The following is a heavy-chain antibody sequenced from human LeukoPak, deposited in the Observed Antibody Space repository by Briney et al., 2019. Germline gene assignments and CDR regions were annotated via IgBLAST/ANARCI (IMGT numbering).Heavy chain of an antibody. J-gene: IGHJ4*02. CDR1: GGTFSSYA. CDR3: ARVGIGYCSGGSCYYFDY. Sequence: SVKVSCKASGGTFSSYAISWVRQAPGQGLEWMGGIIPIFGTANYAQKFQGRVTITADKSTGTAYMELSSLRSEDTAMYYCARVGIGYCSGGSCYYFDYWGQGTLVTVSS. D-gene: IGHD2-15*01. V-gene: IGHV1-69*06. CDR2: IIPIFGTA.